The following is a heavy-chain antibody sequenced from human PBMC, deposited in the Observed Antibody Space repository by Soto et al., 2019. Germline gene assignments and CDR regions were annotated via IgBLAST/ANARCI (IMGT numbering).Heavy chain of an antibody. V-gene: IGHV2-5*02. CDR1: GFSLSTSGVG. J-gene: IGHJ1*01. D-gene: IGHD5-12*01. Sequence: QITLKESGPTLVKPTQTLTLTCTFSGFSLSTSGVGVGWIRQPPGKALEWLALIYWDDDKRYSPSLKSRLTITKXXSXNXXVLTMTNIDPVDTATYSCAHRLDGYNYRAYAYFQHWGQGTLVTVSS. CDR2: IYWDDDK. CDR3: AHRLDGYNYRAYAYFQH.